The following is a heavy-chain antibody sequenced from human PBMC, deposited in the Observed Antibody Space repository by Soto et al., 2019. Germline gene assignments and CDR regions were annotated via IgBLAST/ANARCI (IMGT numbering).Heavy chain of an antibody. CDR1: GFTFSSYW. V-gene: IGHV3-74*01. D-gene: IGHD3-22*01. Sequence: EVQLVESGGGLVQPGGSLRLSCAASGFTFSSYWMHWVRQAPGKGLVWVPRINTDGSSTSYADSVKGRFTISRDNAKNTLYLQMNSLRAEDTAVYYCARVGYYDRGDYFDYWGQGTLVTVSS. J-gene: IGHJ4*02. CDR2: INTDGSST. CDR3: ARVGYYDRGDYFDY.